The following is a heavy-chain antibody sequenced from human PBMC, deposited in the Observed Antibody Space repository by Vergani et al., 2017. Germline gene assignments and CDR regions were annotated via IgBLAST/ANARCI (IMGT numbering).Heavy chain of an antibody. CDR3: AKAGIVVPAAITGIRAYYYYYMDV. Sequence: QVDLIESGGGVVQPGGSLRLSCRASGFNFKDYGMHWVRQAPGKGLEWVAFIQYDGRQDYYVDSVEGRFTISRDNSKNTVYLQMNNLRIEDTAVYYCAKAGIVVPAAITGIRAYYYYYMDVWGKGTTVTVSS. CDR1: GFNFKDYG. V-gene: IGHV3-30*02. D-gene: IGHD2-2*01. J-gene: IGHJ6*03. CDR2: IQYDGRQD.